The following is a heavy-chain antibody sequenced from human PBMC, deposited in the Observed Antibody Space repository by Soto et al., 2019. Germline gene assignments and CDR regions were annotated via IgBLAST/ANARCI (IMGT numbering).Heavy chain of an antibody. V-gene: IGHV1-2*02. CDR2: INPNSGGT. CDR3: ARKLELRGSYYYYYDMDV. Sequence: ASVKVSCKASGYTFTDYYMHWVRQAPGQGLEWMGWINPNSGGTNYAQKFQVRVTMTRDTSISTAYMELSRLGSDETAVYYCARKLELRGSYYYYYDMDVWGQGTTVTVSS. D-gene: IGHD1-7*01. J-gene: IGHJ6*02. CDR1: GYTFTDYY.